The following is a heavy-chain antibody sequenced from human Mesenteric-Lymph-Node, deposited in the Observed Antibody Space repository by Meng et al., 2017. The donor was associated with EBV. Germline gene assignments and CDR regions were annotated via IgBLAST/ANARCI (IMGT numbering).Heavy chain of an antibody. CDR2: VNHRGST. D-gene: IGHD2-21*02. CDR3: ARVFMGVTTSIYFDY. CDR1: GESFSGYS. Sequence: QVQLQQGGAGLLKPSETLSLTCAVYGESFSGYSWNWIRQPPGKGLEWIGEVNHRGSTNYNPSLESRVTISVDTSKNQFSLEVTSVTAADTAVYYCARVFMGVTTSIYFDYWGQGTMVTVSS. J-gene: IGHJ4*02. V-gene: IGHV4-34*01.